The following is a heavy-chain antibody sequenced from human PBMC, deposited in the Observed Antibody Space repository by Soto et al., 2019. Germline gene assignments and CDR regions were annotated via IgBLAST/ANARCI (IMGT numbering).Heavy chain of an antibody. Sequence: QVQLVQSGAAVKKPGSSVKVSCKASGGTCSSYTISWVRQAPGQGLEWMGRIIPILGIANYAQKFQGRVTITADKSTSTAYMELSSMRSEDTAVYYCATTWILDEGYYYYGMDVWGQGTTVTVSS. V-gene: IGHV1-69*02. CDR2: IIPILGIA. D-gene: IGHD5-18*01. J-gene: IGHJ6*02. CDR3: ATTWILDEGYYYYGMDV. CDR1: GGTCSSYT.